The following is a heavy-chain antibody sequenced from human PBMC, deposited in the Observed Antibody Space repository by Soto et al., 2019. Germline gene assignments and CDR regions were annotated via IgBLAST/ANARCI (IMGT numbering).Heavy chain of an antibody. CDR1: GGSFSGYY. D-gene: IGHD1-26*01. CDR2: INHSGST. Sequence: PSETLSLTCAVYGGSFSGYYWSWIRQPPGKGLEWIGEINHSGSTNYNPSLKSRVTISVDMSKNQFSLKLSSVTAADTAVYYCQYSGSYNGDFDYWGQGTLVTVSS. V-gene: IGHV4-34*01. J-gene: IGHJ4*02. CDR3: QYSGSYNGDFDY.